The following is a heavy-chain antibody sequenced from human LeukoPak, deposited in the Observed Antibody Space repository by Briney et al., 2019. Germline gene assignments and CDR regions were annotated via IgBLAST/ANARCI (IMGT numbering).Heavy chain of an antibody. Sequence: PSETLSLTCTVSGGSISSYYWSWIRQPPGKGLEWIGYIYYSGSTNYNPSLKSRVTISVDTSKNQFSLKLSSVTAADTAVYYCARDHGDYGDYGWFDPWGQEPWSPSPQ. V-gene: IGHV4-59*01. D-gene: IGHD4-17*01. J-gene: IGHJ5*02. CDR2: IYYSGST. CDR3: ARDHGDYGDYGWFDP. CDR1: GGSISSYY.